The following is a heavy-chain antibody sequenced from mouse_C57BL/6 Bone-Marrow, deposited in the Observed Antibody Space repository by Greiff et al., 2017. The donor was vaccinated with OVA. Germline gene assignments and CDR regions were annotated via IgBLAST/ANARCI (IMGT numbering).Heavy chain of an antibody. V-gene: IGHV1-26*01. Sequence: EVQLQQSGPELVKPGASVKISCKASGYTFTDYYMNWVKQSHGKSLEWIGDINPNNGGTSYNQKFKGKATLTVDKSSSTAYMELRSLTSEDSAVYYCARREDYYGSRYYYAMDYWGQGTSVTVSS. J-gene: IGHJ4*01. D-gene: IGHD1-1*01. CDR3: ARREDYYGSRYYYAMDY. CDR2: INPNNGGT. CDR1: GYTFTDYY.